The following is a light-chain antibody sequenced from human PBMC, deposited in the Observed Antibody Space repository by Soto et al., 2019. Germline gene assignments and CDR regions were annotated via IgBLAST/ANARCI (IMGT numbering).Light chain of an antibody. CDR1: QSVLYSSNNKNY. Sequence: DIVMTQSPDSLAVSLGERATINCKSSQSVLYSSNNKNYLAWYQQKPGQPPKLLIDWASARESGVPDRFSGSGSGKDFTLTIRSLHAEDVAVYYCQQYYSTPLTFGGGTKVEIK. J-gene: IGKJ4*01. CDR3: QQYYSTPLT. V-gene: IGKV4-1*01. CDR2: WAS.